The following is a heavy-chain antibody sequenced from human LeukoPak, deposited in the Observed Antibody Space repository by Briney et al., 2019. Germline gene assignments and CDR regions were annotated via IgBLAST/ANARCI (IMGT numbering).Heavy chain of an antibody. V-gene: IGHV3-11*04. CDR2: ISSSSSTI. CDR1: GFTFSDYY. D-gene: IGHD3-22*01. J-gene: IGHJ6*03. CDR3: ARDRADGNYDSSGYYFMGYYYYMDV. Sequence: GGSLRLSCAASGFTFSDYYMNWVRQAPGKGLEWVSYISSSSSTIYYADSVKGRFTISRDNAKNSLYLQMNSLRAEDTAVYYCARDRADGNYDSSGYYFMGYYYYMDVWGKGTTVTVSS.